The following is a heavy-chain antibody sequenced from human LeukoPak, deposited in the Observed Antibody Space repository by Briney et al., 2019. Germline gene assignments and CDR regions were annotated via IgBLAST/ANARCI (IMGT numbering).Heavy chain of an antibody. V-gene: IGHV1-18*01. CDR2: ISAYTGKT. J-gene: IGHJ4*02. D-gene: IGHD2-15*01. CDR3: ARGDGYCSGGSCMIFDY. Sequence: ASVRVSCKASGYTFTNYGITWVRQASGQGIEWMGWISAYTGKTNSAQKLQGRVTMTTDTSTSTGYMELRSLRSDDTAVYYCARGDGYCSGGSCMIFDYWGQGTLSPSPQ. CDR1: GYTFTNYG.